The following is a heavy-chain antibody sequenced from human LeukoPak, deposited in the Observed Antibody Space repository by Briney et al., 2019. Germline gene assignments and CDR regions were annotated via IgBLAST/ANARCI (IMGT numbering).Heavy chain of an antibody. CDR2: ISSTAATI. V-gene: IGHV3-21*01. CDR1: GFTFSSFA. CDR3: ARGGAPDY. J-gene: IGHJ4*02. Sequence: PGGSLRLSCAASGFTFSSFAMSWVRQAPGQGLEWVSSISSTAATIYYADSVKGRFTISRDNAKNSLYLQMNSLRAEDTAVYYCARGGAPDYWGQGTLVTVSS.